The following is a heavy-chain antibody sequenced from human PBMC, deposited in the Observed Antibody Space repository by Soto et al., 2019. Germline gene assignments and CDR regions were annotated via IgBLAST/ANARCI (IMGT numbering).Heavy chain of an antibody. V-gene: IGHV3-33*01. CDR1: GFSFRSYG. CDR3: ARKAGDYVAY. J-gene: IGHJ4*02. Sequence: QVQLVESGGGVVQPGRSLRLSCAASGFSFRSYGMHWVCQAPGKGLEWVAVMWHDGATKYYADSVKGRFTISRDKSRNILYLQMSSLRAEDTAVYYCARKAGDYVAYWGQGTLVTVSS. CDR2: MWHDGATK. D-gene: IGHD3-10*01.